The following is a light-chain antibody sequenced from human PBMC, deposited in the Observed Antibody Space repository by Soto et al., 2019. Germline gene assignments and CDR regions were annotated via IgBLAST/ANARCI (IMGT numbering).Light chain of an antibody. V-gene: IGLV2-23*01. CDR1: SSDAGAYDA. J-gene: IGLJ1*01. Sequence: QSALAQPASVSGSPGQSITISCTGTSSDAGAYDAVSWYQQYPGKAPQVIIYRGTKRPSSVSSRFSGSVSGNTASLTVSGLQSEDEAEYFCCSSAPESTYVFGTGTKVTVL. CDR3: CSSAPESTYV. CDR2: RGT.